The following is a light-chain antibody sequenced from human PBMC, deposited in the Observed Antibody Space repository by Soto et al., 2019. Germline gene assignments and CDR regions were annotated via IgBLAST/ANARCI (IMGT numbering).Light chain of an antibody. V-gene: IGKV3-20*01. Sequence: EILLTQSPGTLSLSPGERATLSCRASQSVSNNYLAWYQQKPGQAPRLLIYGASNRATGIPDRLSGSGSGTDFTLTIRRLEPEDFAVYYCQQYGSSGTFGQGTKVDI. CDR3: QQYGSSGT. CDR1: QSVSNNY. J-gene: IGKJ1*01. CDR2: GAS.